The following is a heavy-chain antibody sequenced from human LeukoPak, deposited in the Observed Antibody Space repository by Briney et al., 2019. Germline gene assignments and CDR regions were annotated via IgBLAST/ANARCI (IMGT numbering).Heavy chain of an antibody. CDR1: GAAMTSYH. V-gene: IGHV4-59*01. D-gene: IGHD3-9*01. Sequence: PSETLSLTCIVSGAAMTSYHWNWIRQTPGKRLEWIGYIYHRANANFITSYSSSLRSRVSMSVDMSKNHFSLKLSSVTAADTAIYYCSGGRSSRYSDYWGQGALVTVFS. J-gene: IGHJ4*02. CDR3: SGGRSSRYSDY. CDR2: IYHRANA.